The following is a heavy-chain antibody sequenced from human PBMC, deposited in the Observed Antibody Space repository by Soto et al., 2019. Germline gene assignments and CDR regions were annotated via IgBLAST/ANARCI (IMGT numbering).Heavy chain of an antibody. D-gene: IGHD4-17*01. Sequence: SETLSLTCTVSGGSISSYYWSWIRQPPGKGLEWIGYIYYSGSTNYNPSLKSRVTISVDTSKNQFSLKLSSVTTADTAVYYCASQSLTVESQGFQHWGQGTLVTVSS. V-gene: IGHV4-59*08. CDR2: IYYSGST. CDR1: GGSISSYY. CDR3: ASQSLTVESQGFQH. J-gene: IGHJ1*01.